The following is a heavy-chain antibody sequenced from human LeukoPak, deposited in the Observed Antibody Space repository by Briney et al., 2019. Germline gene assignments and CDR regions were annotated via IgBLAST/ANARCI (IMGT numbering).Heavy chain of an antibody. J-gene: IGHJ4*02. CDR1: GGSISSYY. D-gene: IGHD3-10*01. CDR3: ARAYYGSESSYFDY. V-gene: IGHV4-59*01. CDR2: IYYSGST. Sequence: SETLSLTCTVSGGSISSYYWSWIRQPPGKGLEWIGYIYYSGSTNYNPSLKSRVTISVDTSKNQFSLKLSSVTAADTAVYYCARAYYGSESSYFDYWGQGTLVTVSS.